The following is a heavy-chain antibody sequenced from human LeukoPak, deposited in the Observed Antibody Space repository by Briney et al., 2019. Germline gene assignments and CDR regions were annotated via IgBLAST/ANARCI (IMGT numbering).Heavy chain of an antibody. CDR1: GGTFSSYA. D-gene: IGHD5-18*01. V-gene: IGHV1-69*13. CDR2: IIPIFGTA. Sequence: SEKVSCKASGGTFSSYAISWVRQAPGQGLEWMGGIIPIFGTANYAQKFQGRVTITADESTSTAYMELSSLRSEDTAVYYCARVGGYSYGSSFDYWGQGTLVTVSS. CDR3: ARVGGYSYGSSFDY. J-gene: IGHJ4*02.